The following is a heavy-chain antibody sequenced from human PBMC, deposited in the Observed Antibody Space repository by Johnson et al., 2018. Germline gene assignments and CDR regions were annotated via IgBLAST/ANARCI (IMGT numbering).Heavy chain of an antibody. V-gene: IGHV3-48*02. CDR3: ARDVKVVADNDAFDI. CDR1: GFTFSSYS. D-gene: IGHD2-15*01. J-gene: IGHJ3*02. CDR2: ISSSSSTI. Sequence: VELVESGGGLVEPGGSLRLSCAASGFTFSSYSMNWVRQAPGKGLEWVSYISSSSSTIYYADSVKGRFTISRDNAKNSLYLQMNSLRDEDTAVYYCARDVKVVADNDAFDIWGQGTMVTVSS.